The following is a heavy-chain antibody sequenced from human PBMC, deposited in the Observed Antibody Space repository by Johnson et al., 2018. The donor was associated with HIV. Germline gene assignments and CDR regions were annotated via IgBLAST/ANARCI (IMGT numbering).Heavy chain of an antibody. D-gene: IGHD6-6*01. CDR1: GFNFSTYD. Sequence: QVQLMESGGGVVQPGRSLRLSCITYGFNFSTYDMHWVRQAPGKGLEWVAVTSYDGSNTYYGDSVKGRFTISRDNSKNTLYLQMNSLRAEDTAVYYCAKGERGYSSSSDAFDIWGQGTMVTVSS. V-gene: IGHV3-30*18. CDR2: TSYDGSNT. CDR3: AKGERGYSSSSDAFDI. J-gene: IGHJ3*02.